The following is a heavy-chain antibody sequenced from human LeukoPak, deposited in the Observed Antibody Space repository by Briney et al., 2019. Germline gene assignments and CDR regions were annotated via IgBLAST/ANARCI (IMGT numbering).Heavy chain of an antibody. V-gene: IGHV4-39*01. CDR1: GGSISSSRYY. CDR3: ARKLLEEQWLAFYYYMDV. CDR2: IYYSGST. D-gene: IGHD6-19*01. J-gene: IGHJ6*03. Sequence: SETLSLTCTVSGGSISSSRYYWGWLRQPPGKGLEWIGSIYYSGSTYYNPSLKSRVTISVDTSKNQFSLKLSSVTAADTAVYYCARKLLEEQWLAFYYYMDVWGKGTTVTVSS.